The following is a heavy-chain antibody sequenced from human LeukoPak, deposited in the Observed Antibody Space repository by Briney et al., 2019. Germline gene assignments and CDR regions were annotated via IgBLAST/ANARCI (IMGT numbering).Heavy chain of an antibody. V-gene: IGHV1-18*01. CDR3: ARDHQPGIAAAGIVGDFDY. D-gene: IGHD6-13*01. J-gene: IGHJ4*02. CDR2: ISAYNGNT. CDR1: GYTFTSYG. Sequence: RASVKVSCKASGYTFTSYGISWVRQAPGQGLEWMGWISAYNGNTDYAQKFQGRVTMTTDTSTNTAYMDLRSLRSDDTAVYYCARDHQPGIAAAGIVGDFDYWGQGTLVTFSS.